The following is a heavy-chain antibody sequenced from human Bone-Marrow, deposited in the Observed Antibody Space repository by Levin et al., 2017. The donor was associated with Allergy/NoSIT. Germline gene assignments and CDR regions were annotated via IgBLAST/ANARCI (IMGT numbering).Heavy chain of an antibody. CDR1: GFTFSNAW. CDR3: TTDLYYGSGSYYNFMDV. Sequence: GGSLRLSCAASGFTFSNAWMSWVRQAPGKGLEWVGRIKSKTDGGTTDYAAPVKGRFTISRDDSKNTLYLQMNSLKTEDTAVYYCTTDLYYGSGSYYNFMDVWGKGTTVTVSS. CDR2: IKSKTDGGTT. J-gene: IGHJ6*03. D-gene: IGHD3-10*01. V-gene: IGHV3-15*01.